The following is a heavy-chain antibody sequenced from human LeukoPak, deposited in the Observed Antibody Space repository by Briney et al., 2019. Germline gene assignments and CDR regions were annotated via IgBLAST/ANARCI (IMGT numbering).Heavy chain of an antibody. CDR2: INPNSGGT. CDR1: GYTFTGYY. D-gene: IGHD2-2*01. Sequence: ASVKVPCKASGYTFTGYYVHWVRQAPGQGLEWMGCINPNSGGTKYAQKFQGRVTMTRDTSTSTAYMEPSSLRSDDTAVYFCARVPIVVPAVEFDYWGQGTLVTVSS. V-gene: IGHV1-2*02. J-gene: IGHJ4*02. CDR3: ARVPIVVPAVEFDY.